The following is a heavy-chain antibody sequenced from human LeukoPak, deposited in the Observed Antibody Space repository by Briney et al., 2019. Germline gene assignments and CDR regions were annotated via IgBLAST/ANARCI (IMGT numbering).Heavy chain of an antibody. Sequence: QPGGSLRLSCAASGFTFSSYWMPWVRQAPGKGLVWVSRINSDGSSTSYADSVKGRFTISRDNAKNTLYLQMNSLRAEDTAVYYCARAKDSARELEAFDIWGQGTMVTVSS. V-gene: IGHV3-74*01. CDR1: GFTFSSYW. CDR3: ARAKDSARELEAFDI. J-gene: IGHJ3*02. D-gene: IGHD1-26*01. CDR2: INSDGSST.